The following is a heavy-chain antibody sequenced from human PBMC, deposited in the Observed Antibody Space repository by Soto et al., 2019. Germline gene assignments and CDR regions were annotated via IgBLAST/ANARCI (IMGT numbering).Heavy chain of an antibody. Sequence: EVQLLESGGGLVQPGGSLRLSCAASGFTFSSYAMSWVRQAPGKGLEWVSAISGSGGSTYYADSVKGRFTISRDNSKNTLYLQMNSLRSEDTAVYYCAKDISRMVELFDYWGQGTLVTVSS. CDR2: ISGSGGST. CDR3: AKDISRMVELFDY. D-gene: IGHD3-10*01. CDR1: GFTFSSYA. J-gene: IGHJ4*02. V-gene: IGHV3-23*01.